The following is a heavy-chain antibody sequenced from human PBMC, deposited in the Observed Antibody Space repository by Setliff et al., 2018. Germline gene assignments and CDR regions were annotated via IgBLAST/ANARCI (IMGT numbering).Heavy chain of an antibody. D-gene: IGHD3-9*01. J-gene: IGHJ4*02. Sequence: SETLSLTCTVSGGSISSGAYYWSWIRQPAGKAPEWIGRIHASGSPSYNPSLNSRVTMSLDTSTNQFFLRLSSVTAADTAVYYCARERYFDWFFEYWGRGTLVTSPQ. V-gene: IGHV4-61*02. CDR2: IHASGSP. CDR3: ARERYFDWFFEY. CDR1: GGSISSGAYY.